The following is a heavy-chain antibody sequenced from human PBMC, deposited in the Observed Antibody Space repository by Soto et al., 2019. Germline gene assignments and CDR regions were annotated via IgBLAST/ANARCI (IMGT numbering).Heavy chain of an antibody. V-gene: IGHV3-53*01. J-gene: IGHJ6*02. CDR2: IYSGGST. CDR3: ARDRRGTVITHYYGMDV. D-gene: IGHD4-17*01. CDR1: GFTVSSNY. Sequence: EVQLVESGGGLIQPGGSLRLSCAASGFTVSSNYMSWVRQAPGKGLEWVSVIYSGGSTYYADSVKGRFTISRDNSKNTLYLQMNSLRAEDTAVYYCARDRRGTVITHYYGMDVWGQGTTVTVSS.